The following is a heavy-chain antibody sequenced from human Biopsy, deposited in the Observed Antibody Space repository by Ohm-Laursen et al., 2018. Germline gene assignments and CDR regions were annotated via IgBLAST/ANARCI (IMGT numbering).Heavy chain of an antibody. Sequence: SLRLSCAASGFAYNLYEMNWVRQAPGKGMEWISYIYGGGSPVSYADSVKGRFTISRDNAQNSLYLHMNSLRAEDTAVYYCARLNSGTYDASDLWGLGALVTVSS. CDR2: IYGGGSPV. V-gene: IGHV3-48*03. J-gene: IGHJ5*02. CDR3: ARLNSGTYDASDL. CDR1: GFAYNLYE. D-gene: IGHD1-26*01.